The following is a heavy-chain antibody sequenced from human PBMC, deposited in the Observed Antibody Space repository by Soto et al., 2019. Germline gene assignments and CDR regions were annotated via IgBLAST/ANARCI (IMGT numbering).Heavy chain of an antibody. CDR1: GFSLSSFW. Sequence: EVQLVESGGGLVQPGGSLRLSCAASGFSLSSFWMSWVRQAPGKGLEWVASIKEDGSEKMYVDSVKGRFSISRDSAKNLLYLQMKILRAEDAAVYYCASYRTMGCWGQGTPVTISS. V-gene: IGHV3-7*03. CDR2: IKEDGSEK. D-gene: IGHD1-26*01. CDR3: ASYRTMGC. J-gene: IGHJ4*02.